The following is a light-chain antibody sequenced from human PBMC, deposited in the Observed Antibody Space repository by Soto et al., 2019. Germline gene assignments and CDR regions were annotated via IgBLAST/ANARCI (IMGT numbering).Light chain of an antibody. Sequence: DIQLTQSPSTLSASVGDRVTIACRACQSISRWLAWYQQKPGKAPKLLIYKASSLESGVPSRFSGSGSGTEFTLTITSLQPDDSATYYCQQYNSYWTFGQGTKVDIK. CDR3: QQYNSYWT. CDR1: QSISRW. V-gene: IGKV1-5*03. CDR2: KAS. J-gene: IGKJ1*01.